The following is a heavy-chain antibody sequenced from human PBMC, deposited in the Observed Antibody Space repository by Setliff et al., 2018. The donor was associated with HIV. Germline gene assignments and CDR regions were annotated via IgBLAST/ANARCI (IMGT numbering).Heavy chain of an antibody. CDR2: INSDGTST. Sequence: HPGGSLRLSCAASGFTFSPYWMHWVRQAPGKGLVWVSRINSDGTSTTYVDSVKGRFTISRDNAKNTLYLQMNSLRAEDTAVYYCARDLSYDYDRSSDTFDYWGQGTLVTVSS. CDR3: ARDLSYDYDRSSDTFDY. D-gene: IGHD3-22*01. CDR1: GFTFSPYW. J-gene: IGHJ4*02. V-gene: IGHV3-74*03.